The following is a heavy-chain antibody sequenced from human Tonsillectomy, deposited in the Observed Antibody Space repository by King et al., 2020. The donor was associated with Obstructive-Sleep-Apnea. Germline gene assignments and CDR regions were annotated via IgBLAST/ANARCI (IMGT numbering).Heavy chain of an antibody. D-gene: IGHD3/OR15-3a*01. CDR1: GFTFRNYT. J-gene: IGHJ4*02. V-gene: IGHV3-48*04. CDR3: AREGYDLGLDH. Sequence: EVQLVESGGGLVQPGGSLRLSCAASGFTFRNYTMNWVRQAPGKGLEWVSFISSSSRTIYYADSVKGRFTISRDNAKNSLSLEMNSLRAEDTALYFCAREGYDLGLDHWGQGTLVTVSS. CDR2: ISSSSRTI.